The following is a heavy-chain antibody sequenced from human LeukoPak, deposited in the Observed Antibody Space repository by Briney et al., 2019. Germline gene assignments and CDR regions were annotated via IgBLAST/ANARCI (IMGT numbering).Heavy chain of an antibody. CDR3: ARDMASTGGMNHFDF. Sequence: ASVTVSCKASGYTFTSYYMHWVRQAPGQGLEWMGIINPSGGSTRYAQKFQGRITMTRDTSTSTVYMELSSLRSEDTAVYYCARDMASTGGMNHFDFWGQGTLVTVSS. CDR1: GYTFTSYY. D-gene: IGHD7-27*01. CDR2: INPSGGST. J-gene: IGHJ4*02. V-gene: IGHV1-46*01.